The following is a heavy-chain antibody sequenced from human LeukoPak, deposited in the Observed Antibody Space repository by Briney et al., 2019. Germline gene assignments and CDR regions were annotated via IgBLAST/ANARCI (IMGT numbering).Heavy chain of an antibody. CDR1: GFTFSSYA. V-gene: IGHV3-23*01. CDR2: ISGSGGST. D-gene: IGHD1-26*01. J-gene: IGHJ4*02. Sequence: GGSLRLSCAASGFTFSSYAMSWVRQAPGKGLEWVSAISGSGGSTYYADSVKGRFTISRDNSKNTLYLQMNSLRAEDTAVYYCAKFQGWFAGSCQEELGYWGQGTLVTVSS. CDR3: AKFQGWFAGSCQEELGY.